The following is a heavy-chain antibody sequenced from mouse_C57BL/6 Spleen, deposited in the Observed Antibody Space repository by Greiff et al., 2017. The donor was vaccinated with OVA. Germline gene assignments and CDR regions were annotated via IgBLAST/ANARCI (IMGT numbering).Heavy chain of an antibody. J-gene: IGHJ3*01. Sequence: VQLQQSGAELVKPGASVKLSCTASGFNIKDYYMHWVKQRTEKGLEWIGRIDPEDGETKSAQKFQGTATIPAYTSYTTAYLQLSSLTSEDTAVYYCADDGYYEAYWGQGTLGTVSA. V-gene: IGHV14-2*01. CDR1: GFNIKDYY. CDR3: ADDGYYEAY. D-gene: IGHD2-3*01. CDR2: IDPEDGET.